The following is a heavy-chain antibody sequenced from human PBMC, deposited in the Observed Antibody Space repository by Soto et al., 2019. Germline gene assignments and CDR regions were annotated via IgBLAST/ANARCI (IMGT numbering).Heavy chain of an antibody. J-gene: IGHJ4*02. D-gene: IGHD6-19*01. Sequence: QVQLVQSGAEVKKPGSSVRVSCKASGASFSSYALSWVRQAPGQGLEWMGWIIPIFGTTNHAQKFQGRVTVTADASTSTAYMELSSLRSEDTAVYYCARAVYTSAWYATRFDYWGQGTLVTVSS. CDR3: ARAVYTSAWYATRFDY. CDR2: IIPIFGTT. V-gene: IGHV1-69*12. CDR1: GASFSSYA.